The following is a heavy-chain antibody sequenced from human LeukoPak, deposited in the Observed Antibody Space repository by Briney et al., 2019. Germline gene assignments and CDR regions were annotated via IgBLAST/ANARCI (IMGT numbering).Heavy chain of an antibody. CDR3: ARPDRPALDY. Sequence: ASVKVSCKASGYTFTRNYIHWVRQAPGQGLEWMGIINPSGGSTSYAQKIQGRVTMTRDTSTSTVYMELTSLRSEDTAVYYCARPDRPALDYWGQGTLVTVSS. CDR2: INPSGGST. V-gene: IGHV1-46*01. J-gene: IGHJ4*02. CDR1: GYTFTRNY. D-gene: IGHD1-14*01.